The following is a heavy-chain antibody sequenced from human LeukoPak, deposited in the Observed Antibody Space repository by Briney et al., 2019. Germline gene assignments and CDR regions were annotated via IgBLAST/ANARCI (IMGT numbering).Heavy chain of an antibody. CDR1: RGTFSSYA. D-gene: IGHD6-13*01. Sequence: RSSVKVSCKASRGTFSSYAISWVRQAPGQGLEWMGGIIPIFGTANYAQKFQGRVTITADESTSTAYMELSSLRSEDTAVYYCARSPGIAAAGTSLDYWGQGTLVTVSS. V-gene: IGHV1-69*01. J-gene: IGHJ4*02. CDR2: IIPIFGTA. CDR3: ARSPGIAAAGTSLDY.